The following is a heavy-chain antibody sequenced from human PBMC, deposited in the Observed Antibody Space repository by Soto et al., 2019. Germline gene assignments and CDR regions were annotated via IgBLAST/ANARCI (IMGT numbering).Heavy chain of an antibody. J-gene: IGHJ4*02. V-gene: IGHV4-34*01. CDR1: GGSFSDYS. D-gene: IGHD3-10*01. CDR2: INHSGSA. Sequence: QVQLQQWGAGLLKPSETLSLTCAVYGGSFSDYSWTWIRQLPGKALEWIGQINHSGSANYNPSLKSRVTISVATPKHQFSLELTSVTAADTAVYYCARGLFSEDSYSGGWYFFDYWGQGTLVTVSS. CDR3: ARGLFSEDSYSGGWYFFDY.